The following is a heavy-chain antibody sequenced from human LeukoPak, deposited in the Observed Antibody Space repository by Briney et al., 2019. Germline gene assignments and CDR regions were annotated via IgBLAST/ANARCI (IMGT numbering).Heavy chain of an antibody. J-gene: IGHJ4*02. Sequence: GGSLRLSCAASGFTFSSYSMNWVRQAPGKGLEWVSSISSSSSHIYYADSVKGRFTISRDNAKNSLYLQMNSLRAEDTAVYYCARGSGVDYWGQGTLVTVSS. V-gene: IGHV3-21*01. CDR2: ISSSSSHI. CDR1: GFTFSSYS. CDR3: ARGSGVDY. D-gene: IGHD3-10*01.